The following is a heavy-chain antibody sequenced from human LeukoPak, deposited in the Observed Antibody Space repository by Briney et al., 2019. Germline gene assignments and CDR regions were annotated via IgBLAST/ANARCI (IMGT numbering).Heavy chain of an antibody. V-gene: IGHV3-23*01. CDR3: AKRGVVIRVILVGFHKEAYYFDS. CDR2: ISGSGGGT. CDR1: GISLSNYG. Sequence: QHGGSLRLSCAVSGISLSNYGMSWVRPAPGKGLEWVAGISGSGGGTNYADSVKGRFTISRDNPKNTLYLQMNRLRAEDTAVYFCAKRGVVIRVILVGFHKEAYYFDSWGQGALVTVSS. D-gene: IGHD3-22*01. J-gene: IGHJ4*02.